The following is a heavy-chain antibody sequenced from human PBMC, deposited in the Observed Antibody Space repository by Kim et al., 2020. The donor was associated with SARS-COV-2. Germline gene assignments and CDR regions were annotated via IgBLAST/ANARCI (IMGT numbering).Heavy chain of an antibody. CDR3: ASLPPRYYDILTGYSTFDY. CDR2: ISAYNGNT. D-gene: IGHD3-9*01. V-gene: IGHV1-18*04. Sequence: ASVKVSCKASGYTFTSYGISWVRQAPGQGLEWMGWISAYNGNTNYAQKLQGRVTMTTDTSTSTAYMELRSLRSDDTAVYYCASLPPRYYDILTGYSTFDYWGQGTLVTVSS. CDR1: GYTFTSYG. J-gene: IGHJ4*02.